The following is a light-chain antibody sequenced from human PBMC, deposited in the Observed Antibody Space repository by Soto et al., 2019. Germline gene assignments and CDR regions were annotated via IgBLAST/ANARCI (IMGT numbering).Light chain of an antibody. V-gene: IGLV2-23*01. CDR3: CAYAGSSVYV. Sequence: QSVLTQPASVSGSPGQTITISCTGTSSDVGTYNLVSWYQQHPGKAPKLMIYGGSKRPSGVSHRFSGSTSGYTASLTISGLQAEDEADFYCCAYAGSSVYVFGTGTKVTVL. CDR1: SSDVGTYNL. J-gene: IGLJ1*01. CDR2: GGS.